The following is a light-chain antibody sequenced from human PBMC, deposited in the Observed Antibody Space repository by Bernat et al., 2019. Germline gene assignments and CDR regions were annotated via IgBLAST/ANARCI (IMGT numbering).Light chain of an antibody. V-gene: IGLV6-57*04. CDR2: ENN. CDR1: SGTIASSS. Sequence: NFMLTQPHSVSESPGKTVTISCTRSSGTIASSSMQWYQQRPGGAPTPVIYENNQRHTGVPDRFSGSIDSSSNSASLAISGLKTEDEADYYCQSYDNSIWVFGGGTRLTVL. CDR3: QSYDNSIWV. J-gene: IGLJ3*02.